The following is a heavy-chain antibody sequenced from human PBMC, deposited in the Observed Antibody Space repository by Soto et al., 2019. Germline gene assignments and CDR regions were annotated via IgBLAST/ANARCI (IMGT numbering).Heavy chain of an antibody. CDR3: SRDFKAPNDAWGVDN. D-gene: IGHD3-16*01. V-gene: IGHV4-4*02. CDR2: ISHSGTT. J-gene: IGHJ4*02. CDR1: GASIISSDW. Sequence: SETLSLTCAVSGASIISSDWWNWVRQPPGKGLEWIGEISHSGTTIYNPSLEGRVTISVDVSKNHFSLNLTSVTAADTAVYFCSRDFKAPNDAWGVDNWGQGTLVSDSS.